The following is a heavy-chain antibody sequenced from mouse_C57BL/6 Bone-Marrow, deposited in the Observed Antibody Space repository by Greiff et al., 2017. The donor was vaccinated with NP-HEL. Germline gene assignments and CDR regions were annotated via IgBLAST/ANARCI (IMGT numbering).Heavy chain of an antibody. J-gene: IGHJ2*01. V-gene: IGHV1-4*01. CDR3: ARDYGRVDY. D-gene: IGHD1-1*01. CDR2: INPSSGYT. CDR1: GYTFTSYT. Sequence: QVHVKQSGAELARPGASVKMSCKASGYTFTSYTMHWVKQRPGQGLEWIGYINPSSGYTKYNQKFKDKATLTADKSSSTAYMQLSSLTSEDSAVYYCARDYGRVDYWGQGTTLTVSS.